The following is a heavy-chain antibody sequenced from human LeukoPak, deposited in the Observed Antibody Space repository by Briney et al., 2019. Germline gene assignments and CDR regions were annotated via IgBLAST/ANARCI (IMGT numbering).Heavy chain of an antibody. CDR3: ARESGYVTDPYYYHGLDV. CDR1: GVSIRSHY. D-gene: IGHD5-12*01. Sequence: SETLSLTCTVSGVSIRSHYWSWLRQPPGKGLEWIGYVYHSGATNYNPSLKSRATISMDTSKSQFSLTVRSVTAADTAVYFCARESGYVTDPYYYHGLDVWGRGTTVTVSS. J-gene: IGHJ6*02. CDR2: VYHSGAT. V-gene: IGHV4-59*11.